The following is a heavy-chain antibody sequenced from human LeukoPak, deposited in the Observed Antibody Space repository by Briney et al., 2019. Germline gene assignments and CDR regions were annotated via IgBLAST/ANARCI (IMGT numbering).Heavy chain of an antibody. CDR2: IDWDDDK. CDR3: ARTPYCGGDCYVDY. V-gene: IGHV2-70*04. D-gene: IGHD2-21*02. Sequence: SGPALVKPTQTLTLTCTFSRFSLSTSGMRVSWIRQPPGKALEWLARIDWDDDKFYSTSLKTRLTISKDTSKNQVVLTMTNMDPVDTATYYCARTPYCGGDCYVDYWGQGTLVTVSS. J-gene: IGHJ4*02. CDR1: RFSLSTSGMR.